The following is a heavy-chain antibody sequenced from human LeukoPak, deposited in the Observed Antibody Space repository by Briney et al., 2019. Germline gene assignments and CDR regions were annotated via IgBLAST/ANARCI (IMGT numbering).Heavy chain of an antibody. CDR2: ISGDSRYM. CDR1: GFTFSRNP. D-gene: IGHD1-20*01. V-gene: IGHV3-21*01. CDR3: ARGQLNNWSMFDS. Sequence: GGSLRLSCAASGFTFSRNPMNWVGQGPGQGLKRVSSISGDSRYMYYGASVKGRFTISRDNAKNSLYLQMNGLRAEDTAVYYCARGQLNNWSMFDSWGQGSLVTVSS. J-gene: IGHJ4*02.